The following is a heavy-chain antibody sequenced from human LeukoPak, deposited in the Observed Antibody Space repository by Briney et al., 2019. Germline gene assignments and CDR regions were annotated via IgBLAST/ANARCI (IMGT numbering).Heavy chain of an antibody. V-gene: IGHV4-34*01. J-gene: IGHJ5*02. CDR3: ASRYSSGWLFDP. D-gene: IGHD6-19*01. CDR1: GGFFSGYY. Sequence: SETLSLTCAVYGGFFSGYYWSWIRQPPGKGLEWIGEINHSGSTNYNPSLKSRVTISVDTSKNQFSLKLSSVTAADTAVYYCASRYSSGWLFDPWGQGTLVTVSS. CDR2: INHSGST.